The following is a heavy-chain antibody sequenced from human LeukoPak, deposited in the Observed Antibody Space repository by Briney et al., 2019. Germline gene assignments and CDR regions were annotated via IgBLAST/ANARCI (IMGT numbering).Heavy chain of an antibody. CDR3: ATSVGAPGAFDI. CDR1: GLTFGNYW. D-gene: IGHD1-26*01. CDR2: INQDGRTK. V-gene: IGHV3-7*05. J-gene: IGHJ3*02. Sequence: GGSLRLSCAASGLTFGNYWMTWVRQAPGKGLEWVANINQDGRTKYYVDSVKGRFTVSRDNVKNSLYLQMSSVRAEDTAMYYCATSVGAPGAFDIWGQGTTVTVSP.